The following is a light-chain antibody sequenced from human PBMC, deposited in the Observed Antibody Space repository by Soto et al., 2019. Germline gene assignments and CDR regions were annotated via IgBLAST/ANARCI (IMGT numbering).Light chain of an antibody. Sequence: QSALTQPASVSGSPGQSITISCTGTSSDVGRYNYVSWYQQHPGKAPKLIISDVTDRPSGVSNRFSGSKSGSTASLTISGLQAEDEDDYYCNSDTGTSARYGFGTGTKLTVL. CDR2: DVT. CDR3: NSDTGTSARYG. CDR1: SSDVGRYNY. J-gene: IGLJ1*01. V-gene: IGLV2-14*03.